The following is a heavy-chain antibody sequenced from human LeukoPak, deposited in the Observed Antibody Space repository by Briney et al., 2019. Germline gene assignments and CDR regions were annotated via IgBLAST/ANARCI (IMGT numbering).Heavy chain of an antibody. CDR2: ISSSGSTI. CDR3: ARDNAADDAFDI. V-gene: IGHV3-48*03. J-gene: IGHJ3*02. Sequence: GGSLRLSCAASGFTFSSYEMNWVRQAPGEGLEWVSYISSSGSTIYYADSVKGRFTISRDNAKNSLYLQMNSLRAEDTAVYYCARDNAADDAFDIWGQGTMVTVSS. CDR1: GFTFSSYE. D-gene: IGHD6-25*01.